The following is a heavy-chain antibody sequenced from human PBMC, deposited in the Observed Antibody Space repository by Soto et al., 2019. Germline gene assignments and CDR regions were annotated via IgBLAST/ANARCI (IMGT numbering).Heavy chain of an antibody. CDR3: ARTDKYNSQSSGWANRFDY. CDR1: GFIFSNYA. D-gene: IGHD6-19*01. J-gene: IGHJ4*02. V-gene: IGHV3-23*01. Sequence: EVQLLESGGDLVQPGGSLRLSCAASGFIFSNYAMTWVRQAPGKGPEWDSTFTSGGSTYYRDTVKGRFTISRDNSKNTLYLQMNSLRAEDTAVYYCARTDKYNSQSSGWANRFDYWGQGTRVTVSS. CDR2: FTSGGST.